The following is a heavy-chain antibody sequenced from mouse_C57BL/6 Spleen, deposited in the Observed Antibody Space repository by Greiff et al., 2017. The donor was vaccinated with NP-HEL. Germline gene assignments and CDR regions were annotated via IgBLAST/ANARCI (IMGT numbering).Heavy chain of an antibody. CDR1: GYTFTSYW. D-gene: IGHD3-2*02. J-gene: IGHJ4*01. CDR3: ASAQATYAMDY. Sequence: VQLQQPGAELVRPGTSVKLSCKASGYTFTSYWMHWVKQRPGQGLEWIGVIDPSDSYTNYNQKFKGKATLTVDTSSNTAYMQLSSLTSEDSAVYYCASAQATYAMDYWGQGTSVTVSS. V-gene: IGHV1-59*01. CDR2: IDPSDSYT.